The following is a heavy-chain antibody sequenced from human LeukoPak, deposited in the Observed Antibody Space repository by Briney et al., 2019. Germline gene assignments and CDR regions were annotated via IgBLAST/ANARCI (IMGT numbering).Heavy chain of an antibody. CDR2: IYSGGGT. V-gene: IGHV3-53*01. CDR1: GFTVSSNY. Sequence: GGSLRLSCAASGFTVSSNYMSWVRQAPGKGLEWVSIIYSGGGTSYADSVKGRFTISRDNSKNTLYLQMNSLRAEDTAVYYCARDPAPDAGALDYWGQGTLVTVST. CDR3: ARDPAPDAGALDY. J-gene: IGHJ4*02. D-gene: IGHD1-26*01.